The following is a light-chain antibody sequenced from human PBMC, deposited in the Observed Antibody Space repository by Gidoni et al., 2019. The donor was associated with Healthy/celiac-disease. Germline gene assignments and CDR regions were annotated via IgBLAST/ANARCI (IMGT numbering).Light chain of an antibody. CDR1: SSNIGAGYD. CDR3: QSYDSSLSGSV. CDR2: GNS. Sequence: QSVLTQPPSLSGAPGQRVTIPCTGSSSNIGAGYDVHWYQQLPGTPPKLLIYGNSNRPSGVPDRFSGSKSGTSASLAITGLQAEDEADYYCQSYDSSLSGSVFGGGTKLTVL. J-gene: IGLJ3*02. V-gene: IGLV1-40*01.